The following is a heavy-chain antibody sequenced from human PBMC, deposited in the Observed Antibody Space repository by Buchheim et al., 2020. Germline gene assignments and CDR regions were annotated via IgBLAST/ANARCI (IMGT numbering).Heavy chain of an antibody. D-gene: IGHD6-19*01. V-gene: IGHV3-48*01. CDR3: VRERVGIAVAGFDY. CDR1: GFLFNYYS. Sequence: EVQLVESGGGVVPPGGSLRLSCAASGFLFNYYSMTWVRQAPGKGLEWVSYISGSSATIEYADSVKGRFTISRDNDRNSLSLQMNSLRAEDTAVYYCVRERVGIAVAGFDYWGQGAL. J-gene: IGHJ4*02. CDR2: ISGSSATI.